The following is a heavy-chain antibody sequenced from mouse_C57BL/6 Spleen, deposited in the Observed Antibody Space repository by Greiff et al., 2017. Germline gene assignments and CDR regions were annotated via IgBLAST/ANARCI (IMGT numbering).Heavy chain of an antibody. V-gene: IGHV1-82*01. D-gene: IGHD2-2*01. CDR2: MYPGDGDT. Sequence: QVHVKQSGPELVKPGASVKISCKASGYAFSSYWMHWVKQRPGKGLEWIGRMYPGDGDTNYNGKFKGKATLTADKYSITAYMQLSSLTSEDSAVYFCARFYGYYWFAYWGQGTLVTVSA. J-gene: IGHJ3*01. CDR3: ARFYGYYWFAY. CDR1: GYAFSSYW.